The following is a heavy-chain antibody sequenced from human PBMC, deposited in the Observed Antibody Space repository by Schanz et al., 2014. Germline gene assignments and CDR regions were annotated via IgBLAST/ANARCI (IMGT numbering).Heavy chain of an antibody. V-gene: IGHV3-23*04. CDR2: ISGSGAST. D-gene: IGHD3-22*01. Sequence: EVQLVESGGALVQPGGSLRLSCAASGFTFSRYAMHWVRQAPGKGLEWVSAISGSGASTYYADSVKGRFTISRDNSKNTLYLQMNSLRAEDTGVYYCARGREVVAKIFDVWGQGTMVTVSS. CDR3: ARGREVVAKIFDV. J-gene: IGHJ3*01. CDR1: GFTFSRYA.